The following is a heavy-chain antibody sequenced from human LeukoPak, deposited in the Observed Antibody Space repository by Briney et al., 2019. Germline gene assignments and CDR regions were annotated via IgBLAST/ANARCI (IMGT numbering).Heavy chain of an antibody. Sequence: GGSLRLSCAASGFTFRNYGMYWVRQAPGKGLEWVAVIWYDGSNKYYADSVKGRFTISRDNSKNTLYLQMNSLRTEDTAVYYCATVRSCSGGDCYYLDYWGQGTLVTVSS. D-gene: IGHD2-21*02. CDR3: ATVRSCSGGDCYYLDY. V-gene: IGHV3-33*01. CDR1: GFTFRNYG. J-gene: IGHJ4*02. CDR2: IWYDGSNK.